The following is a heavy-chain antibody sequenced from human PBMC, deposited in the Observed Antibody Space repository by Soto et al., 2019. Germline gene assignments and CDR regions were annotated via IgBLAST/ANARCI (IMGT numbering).Heavy chain of an antibody. Sequence: QVQLVESGGGVVQPGRSLRLSCAASGFTFSSYAMHWVRQAPGKGLEWVAVISYDGSNKYYADSVKGRFPISRDNSKNTLYLKMNSLRAEDTAVYYCARDSVVTAAYDFDYWGQGTLVTVSS. CDR1: GFTFSSYA. CDR3: ARDSVVTAAYDFDY. CDR2: ISYDGSNK. D-gene: IGHD2-21*02. J-gene: IGHJ4*02. V-gene: IGHV3-30-3*01.